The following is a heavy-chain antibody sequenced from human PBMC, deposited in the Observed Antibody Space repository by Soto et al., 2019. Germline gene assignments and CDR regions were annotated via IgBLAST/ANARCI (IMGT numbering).Heavy chain of an antibody. V-gene: IGHV3-7*01. CDR3: VRGGYFFND. CDR2: IKPDGSEK. J-gene: IGHJ4*02. CDR1: GFPFSSYW. Sequence: GGSLRLSCAASGFPFSSYWMSWVRQAPGKGLEWVANIKPDGSEKYYVDSVKGRFTISRDNAKTSLYLQMNSLRAEDSALYFCVRGGYFFNDWGQGTLVTVSS. D-gene: IGHD3-22*01.